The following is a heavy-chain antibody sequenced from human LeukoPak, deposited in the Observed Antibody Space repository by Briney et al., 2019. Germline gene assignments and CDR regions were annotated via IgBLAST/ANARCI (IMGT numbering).Heavy chain of an antibody. J-gene: IGHJ4*02. D-gene: IGHD1-26*01. Sequence: SETLSLTCGASGGSFSGYYWSWIRQPPGKGLEWIGEINHSGSTNYNPSLKSRVTTSVDTSKNQFSLKLSSVTAAATAVFYCVRDTGSYGPTGLFDYWGQGILVTVAS. CDR1: GGSFSGYY. CDR3: VRDTGSYGPTGLFDY. CDR2: INHSGST. V-gene: IGHV4-34*01.